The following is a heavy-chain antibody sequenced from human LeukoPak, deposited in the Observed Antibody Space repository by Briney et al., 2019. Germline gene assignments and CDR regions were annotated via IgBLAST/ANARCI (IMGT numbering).Heavy chain of an antibody. CDR1: GFPFSNFA. J-gene: IGHJ4*02. D-gene: IGHD6-19*01. V-gene: IGHV3-23*01. Sequence: PGGSLRLSCAASGFPFSNFAMTWVRQAQGKGLEWVSAISAGGSSTYSADSVKGRFTISRDNSKNMLYLQMNSLRAEDTAIYFCAKLSRSSGRVDYFAYWGQGTLVTVSS. CDR3: AKLSRSSGRVDYFAY. CDR2: ISAGGSST.